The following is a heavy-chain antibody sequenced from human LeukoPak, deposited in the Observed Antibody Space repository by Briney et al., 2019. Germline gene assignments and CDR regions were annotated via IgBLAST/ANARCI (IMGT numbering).Heavy chain of an antibody. Sequence: SETLSLTCTVSGGSISSGDYYWSWIRQPQGKGLEWIGYIYYSGSTYYNPSLKSRVTISVDTSKNQFSLKLSSVTAADTAVYYCAREGSGSYSRWFDPWGQGTLVTVSS. CDR3: AREGSGSYSRWFDP. D-gene: IGHD3-10*01. CDR1: GGSISSGDYY. J-gene: IGHJ5*02. V-gene: IGHV4-30-4*08. CDR2: IYYSGST.